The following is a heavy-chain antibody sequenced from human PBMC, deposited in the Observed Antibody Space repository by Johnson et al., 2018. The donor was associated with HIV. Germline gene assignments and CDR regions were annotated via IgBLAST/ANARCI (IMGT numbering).Heavy chain of an antibody. CDR2: ISGGGGST. D-gene: IGHD6-13*01. CDR1: GFTFSTYA. J-gene: IGHJ3*01. V-gene: IGHV3-23*04. CDR3: TRDGESQQLPLGDAFDV. Sequence: VQLVESGGGLVQPGGSLRLSCAASGFTFSTYAMSWVRQAPGRGLEWVSAISGGGGSTYYAASVKGRVTLSRDNSKNTLYLQMSSLKVEDTAMYYCTRDGESQQLPLGDAFDVWGQETMVIVSS.